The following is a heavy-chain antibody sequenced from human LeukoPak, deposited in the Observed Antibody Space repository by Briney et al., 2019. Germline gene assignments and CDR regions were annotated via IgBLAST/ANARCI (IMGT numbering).Heavy chain of an antibody. D-gene: IGHD3-3*01. CDR2: IYYSGST. CDR3: ARHDYDFWSGYYTAGPFDI. Sequence: PSETLSLTCTVSGGSISSGGYYWSWIRQHPGKGLEWIGYIYYSGSTYYNPSLKSRVTISVDTSKNQFSLKLSSVTAADTAVYYCARHDYDFWSGYYTAGPFDIWGQGTMVTVSS. CDR1: GGSISSGGYY. J-gene: IGHJ3*02. V-gene: IGHV4-31*03.